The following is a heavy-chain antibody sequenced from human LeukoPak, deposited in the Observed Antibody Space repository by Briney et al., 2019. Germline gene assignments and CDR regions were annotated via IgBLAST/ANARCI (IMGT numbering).Heavy chain of an antibody. CDR1: GGSISSGDYY. CDR3: AREAVTPGGNWFDP. Sequence: PSETLSLTCTVSGGSISSGDYYWSWIRQPPGKGLEWIGYIYYSGSTYHNPSLKSRVTISVDTSKNQFSLKLSSVTAADTAVYYCAREAVTPGGNWFDPWGQGTLVTVSS. D-gene: IGHD3-10*01. CDR2: IYYSGST. J-gene: IGHJ5*02. V-gene: IGHV4-30-4*08.